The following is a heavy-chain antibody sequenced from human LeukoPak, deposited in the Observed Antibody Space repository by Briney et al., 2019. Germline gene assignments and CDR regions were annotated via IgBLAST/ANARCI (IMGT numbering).Heavy chain of an antibody. V-gene: IGHV4-59*01. J-gene: IGHJ5*02. CDR2: IYCSGST. Sequence: SETLSLTCTVSGGSISSYYWSWIRQPPGKGLEWIGYIYCSGSTNYNPSLKSRVTISVDTSKNQFSLKLSSVTAADTAVYYCAREGSFNWFDPWGQGTLVTVSS. D-gene: IGHD1-26*01. CDR3: AREGSFNWFDP. CDR1: GGSISSYY.